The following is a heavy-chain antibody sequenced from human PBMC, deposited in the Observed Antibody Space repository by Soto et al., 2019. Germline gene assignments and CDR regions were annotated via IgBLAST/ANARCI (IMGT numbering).Heavy chain of an antibody. J-gene: IGHJ6*02. CDR3: ARAITGTTSGMDV. V-gene: IGHV4-4*02. Sequence: SETLSLTCAVSGGSISSSNWWSWVRQPPGKGLEWIGEIYHSGSTNYNPSLKSRVTISVDKSKNQFSLKLSSVTAADTAVYYCARAITGTTSGMDVWGQGTTVTVSS. CDR2: IYHSGST. CDR1: GGSISSSNW. D-gene: IGHD1-7*01.